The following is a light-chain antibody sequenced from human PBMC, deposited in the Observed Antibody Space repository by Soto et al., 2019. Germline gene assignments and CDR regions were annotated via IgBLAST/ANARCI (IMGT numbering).Light chain of an antibody. CDR3: SSYTGRGSLV. V-gene: IGLV2-14*01. CDR2: EVS. Sequence: QSVLTQPASVSGSPGQSITISCTGSSSDVGGYNYVSWYQQHPGKAPKLMIYEVSNRPSGISNRFSGSKYGNTASLTISGLQAEDEADYHCSSYTGRGSLVFGGGTKLTVL. J-gene: IGLJ2*01. CDR1: SSDVGGYNY.